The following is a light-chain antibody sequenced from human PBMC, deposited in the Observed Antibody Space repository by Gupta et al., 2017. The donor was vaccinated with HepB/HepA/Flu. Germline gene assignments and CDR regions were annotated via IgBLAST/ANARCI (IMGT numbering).Light chain of an antibody. V-gene: IGLV1-40*01. CDR2: GNS. CDR1: SSNIGAGYA. Sequence: QSVPLPPPSVSGAPGQRVTISCTGSSSNIGAGYAVHWYQQLPGTAPKLLIYGNSNRPSGVPDRFSGSKSGTSASLAITGLRAEDEADYYCQSYDSSLVVFGGGTKLTVL. J-gene: IGLJ2*01. CDR3: QSYDSSLVV.